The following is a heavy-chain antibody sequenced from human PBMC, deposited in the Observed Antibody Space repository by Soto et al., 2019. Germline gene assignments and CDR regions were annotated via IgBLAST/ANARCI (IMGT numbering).Heavy chain of an antibody. CDR3: ARDSGKSNYFDS. CDR2: IYTGGNT. D-gene: IGHD1-26*01. CDR1: GFTVSSNH. J-gene: IGHJ4*02. Sequence: EVQLVESGGDLVQPGWSLRLSCAASGFTVSSNHISWVRQAPGKGLEWVSVIYTGGNTYYADSVKGRFTISRHNSKNTVFLQMNSLRAEDTAVYYCARDSGKSNYFDSWGQGTLVTVSS. V-gene: IGHV3-53*04.